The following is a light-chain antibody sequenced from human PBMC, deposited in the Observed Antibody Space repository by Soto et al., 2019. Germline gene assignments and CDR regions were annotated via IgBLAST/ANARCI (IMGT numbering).Light chain of an antibody. V-gene: IGKV1-5*01. J-gene: IGKJ1*01. CDR2: DAS. CDR3: QQYNSYSVT. CDR1: QSISSW. Sequence: DIQMTQSPSTLSASVGDRVTITCRVSQSISSWLAWYQQKPGKAPKLLIYDASSLESGVPSRFSGSGSGTEFTLTISSLQPDDFATYYCQQYNSYSVTFGQGTKVEIK.